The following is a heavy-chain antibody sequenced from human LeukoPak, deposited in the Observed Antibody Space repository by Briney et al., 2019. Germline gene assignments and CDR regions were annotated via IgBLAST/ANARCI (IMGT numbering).Heavy chain of an antibody. J-gene: IGHJ6*03. CDR3: ARVRPHPIIDV. CDR2: IYTGVST. CDR1: GFTVSNNY. D-gene: IGHD6-6*01. V-gene: IGHV3-53*01. Sequence: PGGSLRLSCAASGFTVSNNYMSWVRQAPGKGLEWVSVIYTGVSTYYADSVKGRFAISRDNSKNTLYLQMNSLRAEDTGVYYCARVRPHPIIDVWGKGTTGTVSS.